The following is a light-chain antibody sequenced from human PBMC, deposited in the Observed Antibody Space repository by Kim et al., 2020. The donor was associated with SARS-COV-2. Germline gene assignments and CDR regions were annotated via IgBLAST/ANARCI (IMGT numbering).Light chain of an antibody. CDR3: QQSHTAPLLT. J-gene: IGKJ4*01. CDR1: QSINTY. Sequence: DIQMTQSPSSLAASVGDRVTIACRASQSINTYLNWYQQKPGKAPKLLIYAASTLQSGVPSRFSGSGSGTHFTLTISSLQPEDFATYYCQQSHTAPLLTFGGGTKVDIK. V-gene: IGKV1-39*01. CDR2: AAS.